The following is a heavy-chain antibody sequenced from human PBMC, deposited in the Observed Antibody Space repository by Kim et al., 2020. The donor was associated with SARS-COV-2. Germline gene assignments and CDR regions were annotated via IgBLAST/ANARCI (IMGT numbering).Heavy chain of an antibody. J-gene: IGHJ4*02. D-gene: IGHD3-3*01. V-gene: IGHV4-30-2*05. CDR3: ARCGMAESHDCDY. Sequence: YNPSLKSRVTISVDTSKNQFSLKLSSVTAADTAVYYCARCGMAESHDCDYWGQGTLVTVSS.